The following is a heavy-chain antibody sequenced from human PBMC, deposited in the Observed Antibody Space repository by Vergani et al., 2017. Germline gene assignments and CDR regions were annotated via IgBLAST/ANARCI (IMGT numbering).Heavy chain of an antibody. J-gene: IGHJ3*02. Sequence: QVQLQESGPGLVKPSETLSLTCTVSGGSISSYYWSWIRQPPGKGLEWIGYIYYSGSTNYNPSLKSRVTISVDTSKNQFSLKLSSVTAEDTAVYYCSRDSGYDGGPDAFDIWGQGTMVTVSS. D-gene: IGHD5-12*01. CDR3: SRDSGYDGGPDAFDI. V-gene: IGHV4-59*01. CDR2: IYYSGST. CDR1: GGSISSYY.